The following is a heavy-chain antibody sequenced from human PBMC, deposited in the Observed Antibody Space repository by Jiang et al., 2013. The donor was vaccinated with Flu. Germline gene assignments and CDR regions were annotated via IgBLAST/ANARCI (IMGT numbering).Heavy chain of an antibody. Sequence: SQTLSLTCSISGDSVSSTAWNWIRQSPSRGLEWLGRTYYRSKWYFDYAVSVKSRITINPDTSKNQFSLQLNSVTPEDTAVYYCARGGRGYCSTTSCAFDYWGQGVLVTVSS. V-gene: IGHV6-1*01. J-gene: IGHJ4*02. CDR1: GDSVSSTA. D-gene: IGHD2-2*01. CDR3: ARGGRGYCSTTSCAFDY. CDR2: TYYRSKWYF.